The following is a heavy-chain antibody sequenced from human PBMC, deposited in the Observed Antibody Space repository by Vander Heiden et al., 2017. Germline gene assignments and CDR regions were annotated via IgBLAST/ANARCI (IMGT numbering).Heavy chain of an antibody. V-gene: IGHV3-23*01. CDR3: AKDPYYDGSGYYRYDY. CDR1: EFTFSSYA. Sequence: EVQLSESGGGLVQPGGSLRLSCAASEFTFSSYAMHWVRQAPGKGLEWVSGISGSGGTTYYADSVKGRFTISRDNSKNTLYLQVKSLSAEDTAVYYCAKDPYYDGSGYYRYDYWGQGTLVTVSS. J-gene: IGHJ4*02. CDR2: ISGSGGTT. D-gene: IGHD3-22*01.